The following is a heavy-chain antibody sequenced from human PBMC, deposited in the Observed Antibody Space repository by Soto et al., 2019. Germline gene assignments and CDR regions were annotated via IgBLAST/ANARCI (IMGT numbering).Heavy chain of an antibody. CDR3: ARLYCSAASCYSVGAFDI. D-gene: IGHD2-15*01. V-gene: IGHV3-33*01. CDR2: IWFDGSDK. CDR1: GFTFSSYG. J-gene: IGHJ3*02. Sequence: XGSLTLSCAASGFTFSSYGKHWVRQAPGKGLEWVALIWFDGSDKYYTESVKGRFTISRDNSKSTLYLQMNSLRAEDTAVYYCARLYCSAASCYSVGAFDIRGQGTMVTVSS.